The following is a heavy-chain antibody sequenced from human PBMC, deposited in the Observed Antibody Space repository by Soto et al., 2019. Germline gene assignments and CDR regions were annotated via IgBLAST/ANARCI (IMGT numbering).Heavy chain of an antibody. CDR1: GFTFSDHY. CDR3: ARGPLVAGAAAPRGWFDP. Sequence: EMQLVESGGGLVQPGGSLRLSCVASGFTFSDHYMDWVRQAPGKGLEWVGRIRNKANSYATEYAASVKGRFTISRDDSKNSLYLQMNGLRTEDTAVYYCARGPLVAGAAAPRGWFDPWGQGTLVTVSS. CDR2: IRNKANSYAT. D-gene: IGHD2-2*01. J-gene: IGHJ5*02. V-gene: IGHV3-72*01.